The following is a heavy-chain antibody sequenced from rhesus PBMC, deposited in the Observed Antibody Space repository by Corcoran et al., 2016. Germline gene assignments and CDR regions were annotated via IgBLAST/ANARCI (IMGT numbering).Heavy chain of an antibody. Sequence: QVQLQESGPGLVKPSETLSLTCAVSGVSVSSSNWWSWFRQPPGKGLVWIGYISGSSGTTYYNPSLKSRVTISTDTSKNQFSLKLSSVTAADTAVYYCARRVVGTVVYFDYWGQGVLVTVSS. D-gene: IGHD5-24*01. V-gene: IGHV4-65*01. CDR3: ARRVVGTVVYFDY. J-gene: IGHJ4*01. CDR1: GVSVSSSNW. CDR2: ISGSSGTT.